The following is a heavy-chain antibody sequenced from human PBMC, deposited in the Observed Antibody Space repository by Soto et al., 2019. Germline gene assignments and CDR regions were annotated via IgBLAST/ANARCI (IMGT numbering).Heavy chain of an antibody. CDR3: AIDHHRYSLYDHVHY. CDR2: ISSSSSYT. Sequence: QVQLVESGGGLVKPGGSLRLSCAASGFTFSDYYMSWIRQAPGKGLEWVSYISSSSSYTNYADSVKGRFTISRDNAKNSLYLQMNSLRADDTAVYYCAIDHHRYSLYDHVHYWGQGTLVTVSS. CDR1: GFTFSDYY. J-gene: IGHJ4*02. D-gene: IGHD5-12*01. V-gene: IGHV3-11*05.